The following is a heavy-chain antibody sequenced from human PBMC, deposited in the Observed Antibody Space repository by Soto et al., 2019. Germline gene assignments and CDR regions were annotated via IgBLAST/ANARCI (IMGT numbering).Heavy chain of an antibody. Sequence: ASVRVSCRASGYTFTKYCMHWVRQAPGQGLEWMGVIFPSGGSTSYAQKFQGRVTMTRDTSTSTVYMELSSLRSEDTAVYYCARGEGVDYYYDSSGYSHAFDIWGQGTMVTVSS. D-gene: IGHD3-22*01. V-gene: IGHV1-46*01. CDR1: GYTFTKYC. CDR2: IFPSGGST. J-gene: IGHJ3*02. CDR3: ARGEGVDYYYDSSGYSHAFDI.